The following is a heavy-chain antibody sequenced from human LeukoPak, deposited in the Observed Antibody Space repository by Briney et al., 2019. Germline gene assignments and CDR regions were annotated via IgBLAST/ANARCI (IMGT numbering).Heavy chain of an antibody. J-gene: IGHJ4*02. V-gene: IGHV3-30*03. CDR3: ARDSNYPLDY. D-gene: IGHD4-11*01. Sequence: PGGSLRLSCAASGFTFSSYWMSWVRQAPGKGLEWVAVISYDGSNKYYADSVKGRFTISRDNSKNTLYLQMNSLRAEDAAVYYCARDSNYPLDYWGQGTLVTVSS. CDR2: ISYDGSNK. CDR1: GFTFSSYW.